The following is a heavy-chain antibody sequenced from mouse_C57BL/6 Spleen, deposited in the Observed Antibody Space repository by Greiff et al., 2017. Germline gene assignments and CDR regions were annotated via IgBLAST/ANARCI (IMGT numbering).Heavy chain of an antibody. CDR3: ARSAVVGYYAMDY. CDR2: IYPGDGDT. J-gene: IGHJ4*01. Sequence: QVQLQQSGPELVKPGASVKISCKASGYAFSSSWMNWVKQRPGKGLEWIGRIYPGDGDTNYNGKFKGKATLTADKSSSTAYMQLSSLTSEDSAVDFCARSAVVGYYAMDYWGQGTSVTVSS. V-gene: IGHV1-82*01. CDR1: GYAFSSSW. D-gene: IGHD1-1*01.